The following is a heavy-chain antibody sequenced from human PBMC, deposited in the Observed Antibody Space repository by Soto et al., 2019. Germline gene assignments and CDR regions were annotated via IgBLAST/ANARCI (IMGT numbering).Heavy chain of an antibody. Sequence: SETLSLTCAVYGGSFSGYYWSWIRQPPGKGLEWIGEINHSGSTNYNPSLKSRVTISVDTSKNQFSLKLSSVTAADTAVYYCARGDIVVVPAAINYYYYYYMDVWGKGTTVTVSS. J-gene: IGHJ6*03. CDR2: INHSGST. D-gene: IGHD2-2*02. V-gene: IGHV4-34*01. CDR3: ARGDIVVVPAAINYYYYYYMDV. CDR1: GGSFSGYY.